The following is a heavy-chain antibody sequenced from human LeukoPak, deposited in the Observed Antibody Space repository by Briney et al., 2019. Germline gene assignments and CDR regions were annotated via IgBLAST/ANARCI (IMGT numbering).Heavy chain of an antibody. J-gene: IGHJ4*02. V-gene: IGHV5-51*01. Sequence: GESLKISRKGSGYSFTSYRIGWVRQMPGKGLELMGIIYPGGSDTRYSPSFQGQITISADKSISTAYLQWSSLKASDTAMYYCDRTGRYSSSSYGYWGQGTLVTVSS. CDR1: GYSFTSYR. CDR2: IYPGGSDT. D-gene: IGHD6-6*01. CDR3: DRTGRYSSSSYGY.